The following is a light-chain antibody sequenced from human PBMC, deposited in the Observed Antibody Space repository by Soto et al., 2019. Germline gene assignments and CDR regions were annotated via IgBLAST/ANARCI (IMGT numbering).Light chain of an antibody. J-gene: IGLJ2*01. V-gene: IGLV1-51*01. CDR2: ENN. CDR1: SSNIGNNY. CDR3: GTWDGSLSTVV. Sequence: QSVLTQPPSVSAAPGQKVTISCSGSSSNIGNNYVSWYQQLPGTAPRLLIYENNKRPSGIPDRFSGSKSGTSATLGITGLQTGDEADYYCGTWDGSLSTVVFGGGTQMTVL.